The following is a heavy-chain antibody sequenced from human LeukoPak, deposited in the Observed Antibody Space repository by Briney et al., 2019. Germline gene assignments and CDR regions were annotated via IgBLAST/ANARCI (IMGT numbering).Heavy chain of an antibody. CDR2: INPNNGNT. Sequence: DSVKVSCKASGYTFTNYDVNWVRQAAGQGLEWMGYINPNNGNTDYAQKFQGRITITRNPSISTAYMELSSLRSEDTAMYYCARGGIAFTWGQGTLVTVSS. D-gene: IGHD2/OR15-2a*01. V-gene: IGHV1-8*03. CDR1: GYTFTNYD. J-gene: IGHJ5*02. CDR3: ARGGIAFT.